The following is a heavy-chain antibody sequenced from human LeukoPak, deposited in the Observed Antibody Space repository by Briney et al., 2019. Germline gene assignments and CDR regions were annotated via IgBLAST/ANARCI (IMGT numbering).Heavy chain of an antibody. V-gene: IGHV4-34*01. CDR1: GGSFSGYY. Sequence: PSETLSLTCAVYGGSFSGYYCSWIRQPPGKGLEWIGEINHSGSTNYNPSLKSRVTISVDTSKNQFSLKLSSVTAADTAVYYCANGHQEGLLQHWGQGTLVTVSS. CDR3: ANGHQEGLLQH. J-gene: IGHJ1*01. D-gene: IGHD2-2*01. CDR2: INHSGST.